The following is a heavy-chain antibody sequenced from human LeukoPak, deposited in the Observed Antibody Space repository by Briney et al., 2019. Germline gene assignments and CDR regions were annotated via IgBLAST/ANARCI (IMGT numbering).Heavy chain of an antibody. CDR3: ARGYYGDYGWFDP. D-gene: IGHD4-17*01. V-gene: IGHV4-30-2*01. CDR2: IYHSGST. Sequence: SETLSLTCTVSGGSISSSSYYWGWIRQPPGKGLEWIGYIYHSGSTYYNPSLKSRVTISVDRSKNQFSLKLSSVTAADTAVYYCARGYYGDYGWFDPWGQGTLVTVSS. CDR1: GGSISSSSYY. J-gene: IGHJ5*02.